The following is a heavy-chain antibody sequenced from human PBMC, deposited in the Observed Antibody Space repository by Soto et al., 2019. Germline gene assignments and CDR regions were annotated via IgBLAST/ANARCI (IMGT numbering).Heavy chain of an antibody. Sequence: ASVKVSCKASGYTFTGYYMHWVRQAPGQGPEWMGWINPNSGGTNYAQKFQGWVTMTRDTSISTAYMELSRLRSDDTAVYYCARVALAVAGNYYYYGMDVWGQGTTVTVSS. CDR3: ARVALAVAGNYYYYGMDV. V-gene: IGHV1-2*04. CDR1: GYTFTGYY. D-gene: IGHD6-13*01. J-gene: IGHJ6*02. CDR2: INPNSGGT.